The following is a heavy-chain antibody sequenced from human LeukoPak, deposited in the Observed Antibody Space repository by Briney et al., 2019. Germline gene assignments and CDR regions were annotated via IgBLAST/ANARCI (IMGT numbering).Heavy chain of an antibody. CDR1: GGSISSSGYY. D-gene: IGHD3-10*01. J-gene: IGHJ5*02. CDR2: IYYSGSN. Sequence: SETLSLTCTVSGGSISSSGYYWGWIRQTPGKGLEWIGSIYYSGSNYHNPSLKSRVSMSVDTSKNQFSLKLSSVTAADTAVYYCARDTYYYGSGSYYNTNWFDPWGQGTLVTVSS. V-gene: IGHV4-39*07. CDR3: ARDTYYYGSGSYYNTNWFDP.